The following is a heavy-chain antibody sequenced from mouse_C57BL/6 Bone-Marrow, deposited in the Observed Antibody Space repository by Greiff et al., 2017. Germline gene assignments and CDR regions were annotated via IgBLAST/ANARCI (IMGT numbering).Heavy chain of an antibody. D-gene: IGHD2-5*01. CDR1: GYTFTSYW. CDR3: ARSGYSNYVGY. Sequence: VQLQQPGAELVKPGASVKLSCKASGYTFTSYWMHWVKQRPGQGLEWIGMIHPNSGSTNYNEKFKSKATLNVDKYSSTAYMQLSSLTSEDSAVYSSARSGYSNYVGYWGQGTTLTVSS. J-gene: IGHJ2*01. V-gene: IGHV1-64*01. CDR2: IHPNSGST.